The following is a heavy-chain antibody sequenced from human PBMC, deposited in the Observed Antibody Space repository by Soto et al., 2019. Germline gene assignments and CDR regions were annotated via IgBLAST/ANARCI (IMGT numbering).Heavy chain of an antibody. CDR3: ARIDIVATNYYYGMDV. CDR2: IDPSDSYT. V-gene: IGHV5-10-1*01. CDR1: GYSFTSYC. J-gene: IGHJ6*02. D-gene: IGHD5-12*01. Sequence: PGESLKISCKGSGYSFTSYCISWVLQMPGKGLEWMGRIDPSDSYTNYSPSFQGHVTISADKSISTAYLQWSSLKASDTAMYYCARIDIVATNYYYGMDVWGQGTTVTVSS.